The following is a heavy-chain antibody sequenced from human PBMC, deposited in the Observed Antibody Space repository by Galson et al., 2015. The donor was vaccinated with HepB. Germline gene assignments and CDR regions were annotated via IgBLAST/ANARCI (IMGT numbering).Heavy chain of an antibody. D-gene: IGHD6-13*01. CDR3: TKEAVADPTYFDS. J-gene: IGHJ4*02. Sequence: SLRLSCAASGFTFGDYAMHWVRQPPGKGLEWVSGISWNSASITYADSVKGRFTISRDNAKNSLYLQMNSLRAEDTALYYCTKEAVADPTYFDSWGQGTLLTVSS. CDR2: ISWNSASI. V-gene: IGHV3-9*01. CDR1: GFTFGDYA.